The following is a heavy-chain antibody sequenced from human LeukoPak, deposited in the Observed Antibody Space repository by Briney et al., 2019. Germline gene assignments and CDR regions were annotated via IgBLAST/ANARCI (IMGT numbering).Heavy chain of an antibody. D-gene: IGHD6-6*01. Sequence: SETLSLTCTVSGYSITSGYYWGWIRPPPGKGLEWIGTIYHTGTTYYNPSLKSRVTISVDTSKNQFSLKLSSVTAADTAVYYCARDVGIARDGDPQLAFQHWGQGTLVTVSS. CDR2: IYHTGTT. CDR1: GYSITSGYY. V-gene: IGHV4-38-2*02. J-gene: IGHJ1*01. CDR3: ARDVGIARDGDPQLAFQH.